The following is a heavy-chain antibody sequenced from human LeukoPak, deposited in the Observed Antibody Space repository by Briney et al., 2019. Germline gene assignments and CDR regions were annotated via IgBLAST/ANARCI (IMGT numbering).Heavy chain of an antibody. V-gene: IGHV3-64D*06. CDR2: ISSKGDPT. Sequence: GGSLRLSCSASGFSFSSYAMHWVRLAPGKGLEYVSSISSKGDPTYYADSVRGRFTISRDNSKNTLYLQISSLRPEDTAVYYCASLYNGAAHALDSWGQGTLVIVSS. CDR1: GFSFSSYA. CDR3: ASLYNGAAHALDS. J-gene: IGHJ4*02. D-gene: IGHD5-12*01.